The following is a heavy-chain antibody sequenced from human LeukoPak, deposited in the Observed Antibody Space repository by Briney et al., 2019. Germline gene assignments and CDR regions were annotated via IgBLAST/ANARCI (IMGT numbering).Heavy chain of an antibody. V-gene: IGHV6-1*01. Sequence: KPSQTLSLTCAISGDSVSSTSATWSWIRQSPSRGLEWLGRTYYRTKWYYDYAVSVKSRMTINPDTSKNQFSLQLNSVTPEDTAVYYCTRGDHGSATSLFRHWGQGTLVTVSS. CDR3: TRGDHGSATSLFRH. J-gene: IGHJ1*01. D-gene: IGHD1-26*01. CDR2: TYYRTKWYY. CDR1: GDSVSSTSAT.